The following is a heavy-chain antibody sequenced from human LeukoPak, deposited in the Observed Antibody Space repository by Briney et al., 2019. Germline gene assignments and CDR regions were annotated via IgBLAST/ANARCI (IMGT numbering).Heavy chain of an antibody. CDR2: ISSSGSTI. CDR1: GFTFSSYA. J-gene: IGHJ4*02. CDR3: ASLPRGSYYVLN. Sequence: PGGSLRLSCAASGFTFSSYAMSWVRQAPGKGLEWVSYISSSGSTIYYADSVKGRFTISRDNAKSSLYLQMNSLTAEDTAVYYCASLPRGSYYVLNWGEGTLVTVSS. V-gene: IGHV3-48*04. D-gene: IGHD1-26*01.